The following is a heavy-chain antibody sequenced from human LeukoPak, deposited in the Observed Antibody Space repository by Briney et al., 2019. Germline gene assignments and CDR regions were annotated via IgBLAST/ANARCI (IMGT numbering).Heavy chain of an antibody. D-gene: IGHD3-10*01. CDR1: GFTFSSYN. CDR3: AVGMIRGYNRGLDI. CDR2: ISTSSGTI. J-gene: IGHJ3*02. Sequence: GGSLRLSCAASGFTFSSYNMNWVRQAPGKGLEWVSYISTSSGTIYYADSVRGRFTISRDNAKNSLYLQINSLRAEDTAVYFCAVGMIRGYNRGLDIWGQGTMVTVSS. V-gene: IGHV3-48*04.